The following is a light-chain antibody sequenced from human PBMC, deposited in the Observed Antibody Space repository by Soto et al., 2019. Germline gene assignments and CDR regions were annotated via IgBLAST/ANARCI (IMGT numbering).Light chain of an antibody. J-gene: IGLJ3*02. CDR3: QSYDSSLSGWV. Sequence: QSVLTQPPSVSGAPGQRVTISCTGSSSNIGAGYDVHWYQQLPGTAPKLLIQGNSNRPSGVPDRFSGSKSGTSASLAITGLQAEDEADSYCQSYDSSLSGWVFGGGTKVTVL. V-gene: IGLV1-40*01. CDR2: GNS. CDR1: SSNIGAGYD.